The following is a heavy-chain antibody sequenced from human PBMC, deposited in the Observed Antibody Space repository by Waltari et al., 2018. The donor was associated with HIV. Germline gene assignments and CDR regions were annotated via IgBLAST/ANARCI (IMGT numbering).Heavy chain of an antibody. Sequence: EVQLVESGGGLVQPGGSLRLPCAASGFTFSSYSMNWVRQAPGKGLEWVSYISSSSSTIYYADSVKGRFTISRDNAKNSLYLQRNSLRDEDTAVYYCASSTVSYYEANFDYWGQGTLVTVSS. CDR3: ASSTVSYYEANFDY. D-gene: IGHD3-22*01. V-gene: IGHV3-48*02. CDR1: GFTFSSYS. J-gene: IGHJ4*02. CDR2: ISSSSSTI.